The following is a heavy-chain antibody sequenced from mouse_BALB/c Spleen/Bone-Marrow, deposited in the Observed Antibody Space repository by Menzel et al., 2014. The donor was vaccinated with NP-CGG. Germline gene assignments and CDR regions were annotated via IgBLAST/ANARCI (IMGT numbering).Heavy chain of an antibody. D-gene: IGHD2-2*01. V-gene: IGHV14-4*02. Sequence: EVQLQQSGEELARSGASVMLSCTTSDFNIKDYYIHWVKQRPAQGLEWIGWLDPESGDTEYAPKFQGKAPMPANTSSNTAYLQLSSLTSEDTAFYYCNARVTTRAWFSYWGQGTLVTVSA. CDR1: DFNIKDYY. J-gene: IGHJ3*01. CDR3: NARVTTRAWFSY. CDR2: LDPESGDT.